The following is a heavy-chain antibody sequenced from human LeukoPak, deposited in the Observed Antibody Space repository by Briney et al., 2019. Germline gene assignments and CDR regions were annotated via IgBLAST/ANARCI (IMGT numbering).Heavy chain of an antibody. CDR1: GFTFSSYG. D-gene: IGHD3-3*01. Sequence: PGMSLRLSCAASGFTFSSYGMHWVRQAPGKGLEWVXXXXYDGSNKYYADSVKGRFTISRDNSKNTLYLQMNSLRAEDTAVYYCARDGPLRFLEWLLLDYWGQGTLVTVSS. CDR2: XXYDGSNK. J-gene: IGHJ4*02. CDR3: ARDGPLRFLEWLLLDY. V-gene: IGHV3-33*01.